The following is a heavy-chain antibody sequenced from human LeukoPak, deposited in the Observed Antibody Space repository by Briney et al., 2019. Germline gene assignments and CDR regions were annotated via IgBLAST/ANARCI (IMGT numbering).Heavy chain of an antibody. CDR2: FDPEDGET. V-gene: IGHV1-24*01. CDR1: GYTLTELS. J-gene: IGHJ4*02. CDR3: VGGNFLQREFDY. Sequence: ASVKVSCTVSGYTLTELSMHWVRQAPGKGLEWMGGFDPEDGETIYAQKFQGRVTMTEDTSTDTAYMELSSLRSEDTAVYYCVGGNFLQREFDYWGQGTLATVSS. D-gene: IGHD4-23*01.